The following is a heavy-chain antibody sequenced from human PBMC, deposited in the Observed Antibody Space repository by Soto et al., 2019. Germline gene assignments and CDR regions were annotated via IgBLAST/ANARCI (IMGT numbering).Heavy chain of an antibody. CDR2: ISYDGSNK. D-gene: IGHD6-25*01. Sequence: QVQLVESGGCVVQPGRSLRLSCAASGFTFRSYGMQWVRQAPGKWLEWVAAISYDGSNKYYGDSVKGRFTISRDNSKNTLYLQMNSLRAEDTAVYYCAKNRLANSPYYNYYYAMDVWGQGTTVTVSS. CDR1: GFTFRSYG. V-gene: IGHV3-30*18. J-gene: IGHJ6*02. CDR3: AKNRLANSPYYNYYYAMDV.